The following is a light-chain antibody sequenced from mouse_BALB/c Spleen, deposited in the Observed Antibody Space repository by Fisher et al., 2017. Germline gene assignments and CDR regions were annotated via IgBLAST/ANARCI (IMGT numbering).Light chain of an antibody. CDR3: HQYHRSPPT. V-gene: IGKV4-61*01. Sequence: IVLTQSPAIMSASPGEKVTMTCSASSSVSYMYWYQQKSGSSPKLWIYSTSNLASGVPARFSGSGSGTSYSLTISSMEAEDAATYYCHQYHRSPPTFGGGTKLEIK. CDR1: SSVSY. CDR2: STS. J-gene: IGKJ1*01.